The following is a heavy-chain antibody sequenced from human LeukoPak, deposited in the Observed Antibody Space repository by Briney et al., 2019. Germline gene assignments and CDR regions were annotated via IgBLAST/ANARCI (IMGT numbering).Heavy chain of an antibody. CDR1: GFTFSSYA. Sequence: GGSLRLSCAPSGFTFSSYAMSWVRQAPGKGLEWVSAISGSGGSTYYADSVKGRFTISRDNSKNTLYLQMNSLRAEDTAVYYCAKDDTVPMYYFDYWGQGTLVTVSS. J-gene: IGHJ4*02. D-gene: IGHD4-17*01. CDR3: AKDDTVPMYYFDY. V-gene: IGHV3-23*01. CDR2: ISGSGGST.